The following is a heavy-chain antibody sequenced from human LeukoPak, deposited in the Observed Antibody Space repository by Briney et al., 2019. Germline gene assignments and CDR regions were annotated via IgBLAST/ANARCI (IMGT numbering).Heavy chain of an antibody. D-gene: IGHD3-22*01. CDR1: GFTFSSYW. CDR2: INSDGSST. J-gene: IGHJ1*01. V-gene: IGHV3-74*01. Sequence: PGGSLRLSCAASGFTFSSYWMHWVRQAPGKGLVWVSRINSDGSSTSYADSVKGQFTISRDNAKNTLYLQMNSLRAEDTAVYCCAREGRVTTMIGRGVSYFQHWGQGTLVTVSS. CDR3: AREGRVTTMIGRGVSYFQH.